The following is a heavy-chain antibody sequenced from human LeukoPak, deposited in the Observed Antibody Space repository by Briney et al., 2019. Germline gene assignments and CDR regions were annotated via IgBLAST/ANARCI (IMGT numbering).Heavy chain of an antibody. CDR3: ARGGSGEGY. D-gene: IGHD3-10*01. Sequence: TLSLTCTVSGGSISSGAHYWNWIRQHPGKGLEWIGYINYSGNTYYNPSLKSRVTISADTSKNQFSLKLSSVTAADTAVYYCARGGSGEGYWGQGTLVTVSS. CDR1: GGSISSGAHY. CDR2: INYSGNT. V-gene: IGHV4-31*03. J-gene: IGHJ4*02.